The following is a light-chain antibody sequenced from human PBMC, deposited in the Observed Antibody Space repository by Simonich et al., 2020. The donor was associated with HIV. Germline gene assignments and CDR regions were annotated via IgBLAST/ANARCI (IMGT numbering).Light chain of an antibody. J-gene: IGLJ3*02. CDR3: SSYTSSSTWV. V-gene: IGLV2-14*01. CDR2: DVS. Sequence: QSALTQPASVSGSPAQSITISCTGTSSDVGGYNYVSWYQQHPGKAPKLMIFDVSKRPSGVSTRLSGSKSGNTASLTISGLQAEDEADYYCSSYTSSSTWVFGGGTKLTVL. CDR1: SSDVGGYNY.